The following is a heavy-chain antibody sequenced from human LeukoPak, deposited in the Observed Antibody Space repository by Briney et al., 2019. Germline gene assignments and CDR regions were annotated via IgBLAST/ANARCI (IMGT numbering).Heavy chain of an antibody. CDR2: ISTSGST. CDR1: GGSISSYY. CDR3: AREGLRRGYSYGYYFDY. Sequence: PSETLSLTCTVSGGSISSYYWSWIRQPAGKGLESIGHISTSGSTNYNPSLKSRVTMSVDTSKNQFSLKLSSVTAADTAVYYCAREGLRRGYSYGYYFDYWGQGTLVTVSS. J-gene: IGHJ4*02. D-gene: IGHD5-18*01. V-gene: IGHV4-4*07.